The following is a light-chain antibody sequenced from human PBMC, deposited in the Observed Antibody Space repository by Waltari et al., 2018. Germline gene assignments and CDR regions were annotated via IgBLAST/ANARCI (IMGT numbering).Light chain of an antibody. CDR1: SGHSSFV. V-gene: IGLV4-69*01. J-gene: IGLJ2*01. Sequence: QLVLTQPPSASASLGASVKLTCTLSSGHSSFVIAWHQQQPGKGPRYLMTLNTDGGHTKGDGIPDRFSGSTSGAERYRPSASLQSEDEADYFCQTWGTGIVVFGGGTKLTVL. CDR3: QTWGTGIVV. CDR2: LNTDGGH.